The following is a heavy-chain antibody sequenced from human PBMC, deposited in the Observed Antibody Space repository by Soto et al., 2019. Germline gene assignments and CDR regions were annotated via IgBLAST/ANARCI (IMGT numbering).Heavy chain of an antibody. Sequence: GGSLRLSCTASGFTFGDYAMSWFRQAPGKGLEWVGFIRSKAYGGTTEYAASVKGRFTISRDDSKSIAYLQMNSLKTEDTAVYYCTRVAVQSGHVGYCSGGSCSDAFDYWGQGTLVTVSS. V-gene: IGHV3-49*03. CDR2: IRSKAYGGTT. J-gene: IGHJ4*02. CDR1: GFTFGDYA. D-gene: IGHD2-15*01. CDR3: TRVAVQSGHVGYCSGGSCSDAFDY.